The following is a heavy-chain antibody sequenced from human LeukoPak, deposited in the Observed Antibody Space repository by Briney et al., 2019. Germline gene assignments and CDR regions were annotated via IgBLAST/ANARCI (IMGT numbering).Heavy chain of an antibody. CDR2: IYHSGST. V-gene: IGHV4-38-2*01. J-gene: IGHJ5*02. D-gene: IGHD3-10*01. CDR1: GYSISSGYY. CDR3: ARVEFTMVRGVTTFDP. Sequence: SETLSLTCAVSGYSISSGYYWGWIRQPPGKGLEWIGSIYHSGSTYYNPSLKSRVTISVDTSKNQFSLKLSSVTAADAAVYYCARVEFTMVRGVTTFDPWGQGTLVTVSS.